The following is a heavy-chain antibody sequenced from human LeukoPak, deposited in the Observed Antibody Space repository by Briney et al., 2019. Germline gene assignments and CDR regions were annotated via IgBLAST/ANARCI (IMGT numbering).Heavy chain of an antibody. D-gene: IGHD6-13*01. V-gene: IGHV3-21*01. CDR3: AREFSSWSAIDY. CDR1: GFTFSSYS. Sequence: GGSLRLSCAASGFTFSSYSMNWVRQAPGKGLEWVSSISSSSYIYYADSVKGRFTISRDNAKNSLYLQMNSLRAEDTAVYYCAREFSSWSAIDYWGQGTLVTVSS. J-gene: IGHJ4*02. CDR2: ISSSSYI.